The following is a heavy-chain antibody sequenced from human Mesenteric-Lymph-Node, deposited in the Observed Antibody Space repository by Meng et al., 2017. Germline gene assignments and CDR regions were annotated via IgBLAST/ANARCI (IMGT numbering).Heavy chain of an antibody. CDR1: GGSISSGGYY. J-gene: IGHJ4*01. D-gene: IGHD4-11*01. CDR3: ARSNNGDY. Sequence: HVQLPESGPGLVKLSQTLSLTCTVSGGSISSGGYYWSWIRQHPGKGLEWIGSLFYSGSTYYNPSLKSRLTMSVDTSNNQFSLKLSSVTAADTALYYCARSNNGDYWGHGTLVTVSS. CDR2: LFYSGST. V-gene: IGHV4-31*03.